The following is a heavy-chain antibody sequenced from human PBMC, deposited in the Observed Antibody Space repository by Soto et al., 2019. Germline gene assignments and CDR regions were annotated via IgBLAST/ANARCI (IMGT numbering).Heavy chain of an antibody. CDR3: ARGGKYCTNGVCSLYGMDV. D-gene: IGHD2-8*01. J-gene: IGHJ6*02. V-gene: IGHV1-18*01. CDR1: GYTFTSYG. CDR2: SSAYNGNT. Sequence: QVQLVQSGAEVKKPGASVKVSCKASGYTFTSYGISWVRQAPGQGREGRGWSSAYNGNTNYAQKVQGRVTMTTDTSTRTGYRALRSMRSDDTAVYYCARGGKYCTNGVCSLYGMDVWGQGTRVTVSS.